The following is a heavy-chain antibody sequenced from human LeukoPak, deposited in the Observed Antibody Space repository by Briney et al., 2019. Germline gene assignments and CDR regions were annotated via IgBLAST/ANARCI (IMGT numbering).Heavy chain of an antibody. CDR2: INPNSGGT. CDR3: ARLVYAISTFDY. D-gene: IGHD2-8*01. Sequence: ASVKVSCKASGYTFTGYYMRWVRQAPGQGLEWMGWINPNSGGTNYAQKFQGRVTMTRDTSISTAYMELSRLRSDDTAVYYCARLVYAISTFDYWGQGTLVTVSS. J-gene: IGHJ4*02. V-gene: IGHV1-2*02. CDR1: GYTFTGYY.